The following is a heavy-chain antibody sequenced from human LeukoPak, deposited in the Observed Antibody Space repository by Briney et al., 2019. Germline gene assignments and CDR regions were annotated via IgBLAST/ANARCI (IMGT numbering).Heavy chain of an antibody. CDR3: AKDVDTAMAQFDY. J-gene: IGHJ4*02. V-gene: IGHV3-21*01. Sequence: GGSLRLSCGASGFTFHNYTMNWVRQTPGKGLEWVSSISSGSRDIYYADSVKGRFTVSRDNAKKSLYLQMSGLRAEDTAVYYCAKDVDTAMAQFDYWGQGTLVTVSS. D-gene: IGHD5-18*01. CDR2: ISSGSRDI. CDR1: GFTFHNYT.